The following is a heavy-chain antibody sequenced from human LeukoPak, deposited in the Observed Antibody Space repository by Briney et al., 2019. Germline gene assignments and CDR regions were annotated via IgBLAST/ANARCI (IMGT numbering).Heavy chain of an antibody. Sequence: PGGSLRLSCAASGFIFSSYGMYWVRQAPGKGLEWVAVIWHDGSAEFYADSVKGRFSISRDDSKNTVYLQMNSLRVEDTALYYCAKDNRAGWSGYFDYWGQGILVTVSS. J-gene: IGHJ4*02. V-gene: IGHV3-33*03. D-gene: IGHD6-19*01. CDR2: IWHDGSAE. CDR3: AKDNRAGWSGYFDY. CDR1: GFIFSSYG.